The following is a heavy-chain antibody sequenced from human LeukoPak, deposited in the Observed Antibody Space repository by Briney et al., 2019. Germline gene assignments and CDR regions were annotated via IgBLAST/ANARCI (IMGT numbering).Heavy chain of an antibody. J-gene: IGHJ4*02. Sequence: PGRSLRLSCAASGFTFSSYGMHWVRQAPGKGLEWVAVIWYDGSNKYYAYSVKGRFTISRDNSKNTLYLQMNSLRAEDTAVYYCARDSNSLGLFDYWGQGTLVTVSS. V-gene: IGHV3-33*01. CDR2: IWYDGSNK. CDR3: ARDSNSLGLFDY. D-gene: IGHD3-16*01. CDR1: GFTFSSYG.